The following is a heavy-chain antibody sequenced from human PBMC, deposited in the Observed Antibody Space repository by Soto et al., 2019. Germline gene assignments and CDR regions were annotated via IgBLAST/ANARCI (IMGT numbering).Heavy chain of an antibody. J-gene: IGHJ4*02. CDR2: IYYSGST. V-gene: IGHV4-59*08. Sequence: QVQLQGSGPGLVKPSETLSLTCTVSGGSLSSYYWSLIRQPPGKGPGGDGEIYYSGSTNYNPSLKSRVTISVDTSKNQFSLKLSSVTAADTAVYYCASGSGYCSGGSCYDTGNFDYWGQGTLVTVSS. D-gene: IGHD2-15*01. CDR1: GGSLSSYY. CDR3: ASGSGYCSGGSCYDTGNFDY.